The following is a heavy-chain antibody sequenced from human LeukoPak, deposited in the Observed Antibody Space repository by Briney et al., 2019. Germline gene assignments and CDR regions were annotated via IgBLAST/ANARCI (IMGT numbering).Heavy chain of an antibody. J-gene: IGHJ3*02. CDR1: GFTFSSYA. V-gene: IGHV3-30*09. CDR2: ISYDGSNK. D-gene: IGHD6-25*01. Sequence: GGSLRLSCAASGFTFSSYAMHWVRQAPGKGLEWVAVISYDGSNKYYADSVKGRFAISRDNAENSLYLQINSLSAEDTAVYYCARDQRAFDIWGQGTMVTVSS. CDR3: ARDQRAFDI.